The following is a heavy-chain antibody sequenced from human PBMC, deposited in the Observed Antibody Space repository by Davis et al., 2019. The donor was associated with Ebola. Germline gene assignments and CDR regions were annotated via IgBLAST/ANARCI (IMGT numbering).Heavy chain of an antibody. CDR1: GGSISSYY. D-gene: IGHD4-17*01. J-gene: IGHJ4*02. CDR2: IYYSGST. CDR3: ALRFDY. V-gene: IGHV4-59*01. Sequence: MPGGSLRLSCTVSGGSISSYYWSWIRQPPGKGLEWIGYIYYSGSTNYNPSLKSRVTISVDTSKNQFSLKLSSVTAADTAVYYCALRFDYWGQGTLVTVSS.